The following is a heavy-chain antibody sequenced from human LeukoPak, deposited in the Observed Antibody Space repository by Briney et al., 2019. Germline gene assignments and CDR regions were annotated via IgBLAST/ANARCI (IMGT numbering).Heavy chain of an antibody. V-gene: IGHV4-4*09. CDR2: IYTSGST. CDR3: ARVEYAAGKPDY. D-gene: IGHD6-13*01. J-gene: IGHJ4*02. Sequence: SETLSLTCTVSGGSISSYYWSWIRQPPGKGLEWIGYIYTSGSTNYNPSLKSRVTISVDTSKNQFSLKLSSVTAADTAVYYCARVEYAAGKPDYWGQGTLVTVSS. CDR1: GGSISSYY.